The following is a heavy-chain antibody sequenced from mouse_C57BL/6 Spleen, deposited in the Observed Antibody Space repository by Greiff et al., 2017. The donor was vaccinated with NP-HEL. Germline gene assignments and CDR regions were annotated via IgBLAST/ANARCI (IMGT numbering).Heavy chain of an antibody. J-gene: IGHJ4*01. CDR3: ARRDGSRWMDY. CDR2: IYPGSGST. Sequence: QVQLKQPGAELVKPGASVKMSCKASGYTFTSYWITWVKQRPGQGLEWIGDIYPGSGSTNYNEKFKSKATLTVDTSSSTAYMQLSSLTSEDSAVYYCARRDGSRWMDYWGQGTSVTVSS. CDR1: GYTFTSYW. V-gene: IGHV1-55*01. D-gene: IGHD1-1*01.